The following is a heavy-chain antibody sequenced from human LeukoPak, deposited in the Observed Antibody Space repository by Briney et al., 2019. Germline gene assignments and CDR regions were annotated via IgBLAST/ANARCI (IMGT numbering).Heavy chain of an antibody. CDR3: ANSPNYYGSGSYLFY. CDR1: GFTFRSYG. V-gene: IGHV3-33*06. J-gene: IGHJ4*02. CDR2: IWFDGKNE. Sequence: GGSLILSCAASGFTFRSYGMHWVRQAPGKGLEWVADIWFDGKNEHFIDSVKGRFTISRDNSRNTMYLQINSLRAEDTAVYYCANSPNYYGSGSYLFYWGQGTLVTVSS. D-gene: IGHD3-10*01.